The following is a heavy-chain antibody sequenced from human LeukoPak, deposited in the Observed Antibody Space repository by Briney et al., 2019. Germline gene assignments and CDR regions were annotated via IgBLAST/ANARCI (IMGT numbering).Heavy chain of an antibody. D-gene: IGHD2-15*01. J-gene: IGHJ4*02. Sequence: ASVKVSCKASGYTFTSYGISWVRQAPGQGLEWMGWISAYNGNTNYAQKLQGRVTMTTDTSTSTAYMELRSLRSDDTAVYYCARDPVPPYCSGGSCYLGYWGQGTLVTVSS. V-gene: IGHV1-18*01. CDR2: ISAYNGNT. CDR1: GYTFTSYG. CDR3: ARDPVPPYCSGGSCYLGY.